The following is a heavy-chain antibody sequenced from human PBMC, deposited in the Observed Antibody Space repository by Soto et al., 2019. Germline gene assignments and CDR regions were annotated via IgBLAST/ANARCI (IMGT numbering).Heavy chain of an antibody. J-gene: IGHJ6*03. CDR2: IKSKTDGGTT. D-gene: IGHD6-6*01. CDR1: GFTFSNAW. Sequence: GGSLRLSCAASGFTFSNAWMSWVRQAPGKGLEWVGRIKSKTDGGTTDYAAPVKGRFTISRDDSKNTLYLQMNGLKTEDTAVYYCSTDRRLEYSSSFLHAYYYYMDVWGKGTTVTVSS. CDR3: STDRRLEYSSSFLHAYYYYMDV. V-gene: IGHV3-15*01.